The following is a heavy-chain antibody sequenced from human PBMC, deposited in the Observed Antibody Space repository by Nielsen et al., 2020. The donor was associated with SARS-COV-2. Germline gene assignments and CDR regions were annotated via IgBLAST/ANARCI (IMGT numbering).Heavy chain of an antibody. CDR2: LSWSGGKI. CDR3: ARDKGLIAAAGHYFDF. CDR1: GFTFDDYG. J-gene: IGHJ4*02. D-gene: IGHD6-13*01. V-gene: IGHV3-9*01. Sequence: SLKISCAASGFTFDDYGMHWVRQVPGKGLEWVSGLSWSGGKIDYADSVKGRFTISRDNAKNSLYLQMNSVRTEDTALYYCARDKGLIAAAGHYFDFWGQGTLVTVSS.